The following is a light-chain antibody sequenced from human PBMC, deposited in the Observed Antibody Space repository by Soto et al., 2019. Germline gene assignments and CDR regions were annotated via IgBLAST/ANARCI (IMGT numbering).Light chain of an antibody. V-gene: IGKV3-20*01. CDR3: QQYGGAPWT. Sequence: EIVLTQSPGTLSSSSGERATLSCRASQAISGHYLAWYQQKPGQAPRLLIYGASIMPTGIPDRFSGSGSGTDFTLTITRLEPEDFAVYYCQQYGGAPWTFGQGTKVEI. CDR2: GAS. J-gene: IGKJ1*01. CDR1: QAISGHY.